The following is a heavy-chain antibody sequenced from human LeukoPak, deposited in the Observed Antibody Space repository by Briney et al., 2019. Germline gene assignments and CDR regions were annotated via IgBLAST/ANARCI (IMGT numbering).Heavy chain of an antibody. Sequence: SETLSLTCTVSGYSISSDYYWGWIRQPPGKGLEWIGTIYHSGSTYYNPSLKSRVTISVDTSKNQFSLKLSSVTAADTAVYYCARYDVWGSYRAFDYWGQGSLVTVSS. CDR3: ARYDVWGSYRAFDY. J-gene: IGHJ4*02. CDR1: GYSISSDYY. D-gene: IGHD3-16*02. CDR2: IYHSGST. V-gene: IGHV4-38-2*02.